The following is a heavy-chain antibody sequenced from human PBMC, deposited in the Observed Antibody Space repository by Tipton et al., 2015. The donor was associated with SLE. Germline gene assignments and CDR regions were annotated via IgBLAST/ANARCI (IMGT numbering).Heavy chain of an antibody. CDR1: GYSISTGNS. CDR3: ARGGWFDA. Sequence: TLSLTCAVSGYSISTGNSWGWIRQPPGKGLEWIGSVYHTGTTYYNPSLKSRVTISVDTSKNQFSLNLSSLTATDTAVYYCARGGWFDAWGPGNLVTV. CDR2: VYHTGTT. J-gene: IGHJ5*02. V-gene: IGHV4-38-2*01.